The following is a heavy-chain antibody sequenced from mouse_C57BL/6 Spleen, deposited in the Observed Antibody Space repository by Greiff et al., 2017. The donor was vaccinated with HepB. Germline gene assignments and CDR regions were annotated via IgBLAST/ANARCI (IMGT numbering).Heavy chain of an antibody. CDR3: ARSTYYYGSGGYFDV. CDR2: IYPGSGST. Sequence: QVQLQQPGAELVKPGASVKMSCKASGYTFTSYWITWVKQRPGQGLEWIGDIYPGSGSTNYNEKFKSKATLTVDTSSSTAYMQLSSLTSEDSAVYYCARSTYYYGSGGYFDVWGTGTTVTVSS. J-gene: IGHJ1*03. D-gene: IGHD1-1*01. CDR1: GYTFTSYW. V-gene: IGHV1-55*01.